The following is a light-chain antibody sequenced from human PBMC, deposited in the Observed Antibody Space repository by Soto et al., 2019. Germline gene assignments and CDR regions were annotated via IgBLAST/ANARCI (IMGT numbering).Light chain of an antibody. J-gene: IGKJ5*01. V-gene: IGKV3D-15*01. Sequence: QPPDTRSLTDGKSATHCCRASQSVSSYLAWYQQKPGQAPRLLIYGASSRATGIPARFSGSGSGTEFILTISTLQSENFGVDYWQQYNNWPPITFGQGTRLEI. CDR2: GAS. CDR1: QSVSSY. CDR3: QQYNNWPPIT.